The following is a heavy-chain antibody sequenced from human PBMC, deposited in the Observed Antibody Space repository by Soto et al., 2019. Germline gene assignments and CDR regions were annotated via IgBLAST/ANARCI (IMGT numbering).Heavy chain of an antibody. V-gene: IGHV3-23*01. D-gene: IGHD1-7*01. Sequence: EVQLLESGGGLVQPGGSLRLSCTTSGFTFGSYAMSWVRQAPGKGPEWVSAITGSGRSTYYADSVEGRFTISRDNSKNTVYLQMNSLRAEDTAVYYCAKTIGPEHLTGTARVNRFDPWGQGTLVTVSS. CDR2: ITGSGRST. CDR1: GFTFGSYA. CDR3: AKTIGPEHLTGTARVNRFDP. J-gene: IGHJ5*02.